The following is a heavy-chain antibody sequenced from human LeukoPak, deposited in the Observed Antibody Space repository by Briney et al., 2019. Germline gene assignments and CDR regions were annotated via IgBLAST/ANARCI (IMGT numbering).Heavy chain of an antibody. CDR1: GGSISSYY. J-gene: IGHJ4*02. CDR3: AKSQDLSFGELSG. V-gene: IGHV4-59*01. Sequence: PSETLSLTCTVSGGSISSYYWSWIRQPPGKGLEWIGYIYYSGSTNYNPSLKSRVTISVDTSKNQFSLKLSSVTAADTAVYYCAKSQDLSFGELSGWGQGTLVTVSS. D-gene: IGHD3-10*01. CDR2: IYYSGST.